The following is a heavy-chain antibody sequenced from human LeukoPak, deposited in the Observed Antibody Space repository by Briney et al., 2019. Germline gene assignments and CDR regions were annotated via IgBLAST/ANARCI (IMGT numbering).Heavy chain of an antibody. D-gene: IGHD2-21*02. V-gene: IGHV3-30*04. Sequence: PGGSLRLSCAASGFTFSNYAMHWVRQAPGKGLEWVTVISYDGTNKYYADSVKGRFTISRDNSKNTLYLQMNSLRAEDTAVYYCAKAADFTFDYWGQGTLVTVSS. CDR3: AKAADFTFDY. J-gene: IGHJ4*02. CDR1: GFTFSNYA. CDR2: ISYDGTNK.